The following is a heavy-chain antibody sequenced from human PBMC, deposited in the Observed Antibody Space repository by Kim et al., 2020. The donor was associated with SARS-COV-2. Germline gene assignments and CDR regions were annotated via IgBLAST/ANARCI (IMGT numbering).Heavy chain of an antibody. Sequence: GGSLRLSCAASGFTFSSYAMHWVRQAPGKGLEWVAVISYDGSNKYYADSVKGRFTISRDNSKNTLYLQMNSLRAEDTAVYYCARDREGLWYFDYWGQGTLVTVSS. V-gene: IGHV3-30*04. CDR1: GFTFSSYA. CDR2: ISYDGSNK. CDR3: ARDREGLWYFDY. D-gene: IGHD5-18*01. J-gene: IGHJ4*02.